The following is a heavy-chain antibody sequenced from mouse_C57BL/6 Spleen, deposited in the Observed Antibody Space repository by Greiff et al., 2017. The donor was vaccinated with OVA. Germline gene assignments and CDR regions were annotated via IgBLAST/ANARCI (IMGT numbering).Heavy chain of an antibody. D-gene: IGHD2-2*01. V-gene: IGHV5-17*01. Sequence: EVKLMESGGGLVKPGGSLKLSCAASGFTFSDYGMHWVRQAPEKGLEWVAYISSGSSTIYYADTVKGRFTISRDNAKNTLFLQMTSLRSEDTAMYYCARERNGYGFDYWGQGTTLTVSS. J-gene: IGHJ2*01. CDR3: ARERNGYGFDY. CDR1: GFTFSDYG. CDR2: ISSGSSTI.